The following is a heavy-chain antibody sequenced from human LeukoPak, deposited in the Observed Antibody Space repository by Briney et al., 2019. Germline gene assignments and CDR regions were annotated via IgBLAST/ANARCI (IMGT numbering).Heavy chain of an antibody. D-gene: IGHD3-10*01. CDR1: GGSISSYW. CDR3: ARNNDPLRGRAPWWIDP. V-gene: IGHV4-4*07. Sequence: SETLSLTCTVSGGSISSYWWSWIRQPAGKGLEWIGRIYSSGSANYSPSLKSRVTMSVDTSKNQFSLKLSSVTAADTAVYYCARNNDPLRGRAPWWIDPWGQGTLVTVSS. J-gene: IGHJ5*02. CDR2: IYSSGSA.